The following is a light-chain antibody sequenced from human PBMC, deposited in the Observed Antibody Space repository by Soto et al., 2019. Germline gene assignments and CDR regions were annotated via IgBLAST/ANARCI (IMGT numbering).Light chain of an antibody. CDR3: CSYAGTSTHTV. Sequence: QSALTQPASVSGSPGQSITISCTGTSSDVGSYKLVSWYQQHPGKAPKLMISEVSKRPSGISDRFSGSKSGSTASLTISGPQAEDEADYYCCSYAGTSTHTVFGGGTQLTVL. CDR1: SSDVGSYKL. CDR2: EVS. J-gene: IGLJ7*01. V-gene: IGLV2-23*02.